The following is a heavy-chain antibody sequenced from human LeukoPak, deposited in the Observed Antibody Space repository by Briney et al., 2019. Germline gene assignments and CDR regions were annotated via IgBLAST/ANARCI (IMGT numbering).Heavy chain of an antibody. Sequence: GGSLRLSCAASGVTFSDYAMSWVRQAPGKGLEWVSDISGRGDSTYYAHSVRGRFTISRDKSKNTVYLQMNSLRAEDTAVYYCAILGYCSGGSCYHAIYFDYWGQGTLVTVSS. CDR3: AILGYCSGGSCYHAIYFDY. V-gene: IGHV3-23*01. CDR2: ISGRGDST. D-gene: IGHD2-15*01. CDR1: GVTFSDYA. J-gene: IGHJ4*02.